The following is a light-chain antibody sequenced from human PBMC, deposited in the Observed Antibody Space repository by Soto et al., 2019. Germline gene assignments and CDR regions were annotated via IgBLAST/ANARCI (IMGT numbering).Light chain of an antibody. J-gene: IGKJ5*01. CDR1: QYINTR. Sequence: IVLTQSPATLSSFPGDRVSLSCRASQYINTRLAWYQHGPGQAPRLLIYDTSYRATGIPARFSGSGSGTDFTLTISSLEPEDFAVYYCQQRSNWITFGQGTRLEIK. V-gene: IGKV3-11*01. CDR2: DTS. CDR3: QQRSNWIT.